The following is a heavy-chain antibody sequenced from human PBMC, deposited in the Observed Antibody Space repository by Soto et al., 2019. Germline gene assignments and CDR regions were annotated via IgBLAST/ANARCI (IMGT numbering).Heavy chain of an antibody. D-gene: IGHD1-1*01. V-gene: IGHV2-70*04. J-gene: IGHJ5*02. CDR2: IDWDDDK. CDR3: AKTGTDGSWFDP. CDR1: GFSLSTSGMR. Sequence: ESGPTRVNPTQTLTLTCTFSGFSLSTSGMRVSWIRQPPGKALEWLARIDWDDDKFYSTSLRTRLTISKDTSKNQVVLTMTNMDPVDTATYYCAKTGTDGSWFDPWGQGTLVTVSS.